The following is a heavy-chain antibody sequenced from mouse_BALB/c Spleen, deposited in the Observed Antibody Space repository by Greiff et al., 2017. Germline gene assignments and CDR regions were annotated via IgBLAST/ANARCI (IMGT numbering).Heavy chain of an antibody. V-gene: IGHV5-12-1*01. J-gene: IGHJ4*01. CDR3: ARLPYAMDY. Sequence: EVHLVESGGGLVKPGGSLKLSCAASGFAFSSYDMSWVRQTPEKRLEWVAYISSGGGSTYYPDTVKGRFTISRDNAKNTLYLQMSSLKSEDTAMYYCARLPYAMDYWGQGTSVTVSS. CDR2: ISSGGGST. CDR1: GFAFSSYD.